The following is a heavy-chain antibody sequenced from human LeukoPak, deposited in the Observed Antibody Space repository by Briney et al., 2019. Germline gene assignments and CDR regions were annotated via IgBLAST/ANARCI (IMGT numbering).Heavy chain of an antibody. Sequence: PGGSLRLSCAASGFTFSSYGMHWVRQAPGKGLEWVAVISYDGSNKYYADSVEGRFTISRDNAKNSLYLQMNSLRAEDTAVYYCARGFVPTKYWGQGTLVTVSS. V-gene: IGHV3-30*03. J-gene: IGHJ4*02. D-gene: IGHD2-8*01. CDR1: GFTFSSYG. CDR2: ISYDGSNK. CDR3: ARGFVPTKY.